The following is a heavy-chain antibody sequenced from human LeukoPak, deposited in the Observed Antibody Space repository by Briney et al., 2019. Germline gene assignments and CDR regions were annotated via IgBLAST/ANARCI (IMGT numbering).Heavy chain of an antibody. CDR1: GFTFSISA. CDR2: ISGSGGST. D-gene: IGHD5-24*01. V-gene: IGHV3-23*01. J-gene: IGHJ6*03. CDR3: AKAADGYNYNYFYYVDV. Sequence: GGSLRLSCAASGFTFSISAMSWVRQAPGKGLEWVSGISGSGGSTYYAGSVKGRFTISRDNSKNTLYLQVSSLRAEDTAIYYCAKAADGYNYNYFYYVDVWGKGTTVTVSS.